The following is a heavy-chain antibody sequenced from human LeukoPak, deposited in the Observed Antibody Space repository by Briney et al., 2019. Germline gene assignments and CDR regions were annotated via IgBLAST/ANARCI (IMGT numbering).Heavy chain of an antibody. J-gene: IGHJ5*02. Sequence: GGSLRLSCAASGFIFNSYGMHWVRQSPGKGLVWVSHINSDGSNTLYGDSVKGRFTISRDTAKNTLYLQMNRLRAEDTAVYYCARDGGRWYGGFDAWGQGTLVTASS. V-gene: IGHV3-74*01. D-gene: IGHD6-13*01. CDR1: GFIFNSYG. CDR2: INSDGSNT. CDR3: ARDGGRWYGGFDA.